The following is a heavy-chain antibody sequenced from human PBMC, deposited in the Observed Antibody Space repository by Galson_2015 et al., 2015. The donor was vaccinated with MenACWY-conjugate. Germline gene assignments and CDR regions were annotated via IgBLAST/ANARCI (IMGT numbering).Heavy chain of an antibody. D-gene: IGHD1-1*01. CDR3: ARDNNWSFDS. CDR1: GFTFNNYW. CDR2: LKAAGSFS. V-gene: IGHV3-74*01. Sequence: SLRLSCAASGFTFNNYWMHWVRQPPGKGLAWISYLKAAGSFSNYADSVKGRFTISTDNAKNMVYLQMDGLGDEDTAVYFCARDNNWSFDSWGQGTLVTVSS. J-gene: IGHJ4*02.